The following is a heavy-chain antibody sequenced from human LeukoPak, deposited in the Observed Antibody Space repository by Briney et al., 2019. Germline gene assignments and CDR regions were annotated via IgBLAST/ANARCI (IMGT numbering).Heavy chain of an antibody. V-gene: IGHV3-23*01. Sequence: PGGSLRLSCAASGFTFSSYAMSWVGQAPGKGLEWVSGISGSGSITYYADSVKGRFTTSRDNSKTTLLLGMSSLRAEDTAVYYCAKQTRYDSPAGGRGFDYWGQGTLVTVSS. J-gene: IGHJ4*02. D-gene: IGHD3-22*01. CDR1: GFTFSSYA. CDR3: AKQTRYDSPAGGRGFDY. CDR2: ISGSGSIT.